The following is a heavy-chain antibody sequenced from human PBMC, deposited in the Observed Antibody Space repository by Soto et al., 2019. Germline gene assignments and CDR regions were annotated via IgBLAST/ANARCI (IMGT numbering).Heavy chain of an antibody. CDR3: VRDQYSGYDFAL. CDR2: IPSRGRP. CDR1: GASIAGGSYY. Sequence: QVQLRESGPGLVKPSHTLLLTCSVSGASIAGGSYYWRWLRQPPGKGLEWIGYIPSRGRPFYHPSLASRSTISSDTAKNQLSLQSTSVTAADTAVYYCVRDQYSGYDFALWAQGTLVTVS. V-gene: IGHV4-30-4*01. J-gene: IGHJ5*02. D-gene: IGHD5-12*01.